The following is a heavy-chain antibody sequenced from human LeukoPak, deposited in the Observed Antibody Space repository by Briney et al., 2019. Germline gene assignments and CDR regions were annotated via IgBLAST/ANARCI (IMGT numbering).Heavy chain of an antibody. V-gene: IGHV1-69*13. Sequence: SVKVSCKASGYTFTSYDINWVRQAPGQGLEWMGGIIPIFGTANYAQKFQGRVTITADESTSTAYMELSSLRSEDTAVYYCAGGRSLYYYDLHWGQGTLVTVSS. CDR1: GYTFTSYD. CDR2: IIPIFGTA. J-gene: IGHJ4*02. D-gene: IGHD3-10*01. CDR3: AGGRSLYYYDLH.